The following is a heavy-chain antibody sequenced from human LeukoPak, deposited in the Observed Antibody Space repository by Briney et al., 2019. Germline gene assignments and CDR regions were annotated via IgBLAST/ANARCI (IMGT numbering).Heavy chain of an antibody. CDR2: ISYDGSNK. CDR3: ARNLEVGAAGFDY. D-gene: IGHD1-26*01. J-gene: IGHJ4*02. Sequence: GGSLRLYCAASGFTFSSYAMHWVRQAPGKGLEWVAVISYDGSNKYYADSVKGRFTISRDNSKNTLYLQMNSLRAEDTAVYYCARNLEVGAAGFDYWGQGTLVTVSS. V-gene: IGHV3-30-3*01. CDR1: GFTFSSYA.